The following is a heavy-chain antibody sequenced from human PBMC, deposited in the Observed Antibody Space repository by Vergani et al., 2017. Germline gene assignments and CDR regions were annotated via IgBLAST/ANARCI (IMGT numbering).Heavy chain of an antibody. D-gene: IGHD6-19*01. CDR1: GFTFDDYV. V-gene: IGHV3-43D*04. CDR2: ISWDGSIT. Sequence: EVQLVESGGVVVQPGGSLRLSCAASGFTFDDYVMHWVRQAPGKGLEWVSLISWDGSITYYVDSVKGRFTISRDNSKNSLYLQMNSLRADDTALYYCAKDMVQWLASGGLDFWGQGTLVTVSS. J-gene: IGHJ4*02. CDR3: AKDMVQWLASGGLDF.